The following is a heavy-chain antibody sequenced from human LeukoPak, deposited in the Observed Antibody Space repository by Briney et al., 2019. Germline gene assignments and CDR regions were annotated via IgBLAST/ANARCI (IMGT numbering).Heavy chain of an antibody. Sequence: PGGSLRLSCATSGFTFSDHSINWVRQAPGKGLEWVSYISGSSNYIYYADSVKGRFTISRDHAKNSVYLQMNGLRAEDTAVYLCAREPSGCYVDYWGQGTLVTVSS. D-gene: IGHD6-19*01. CDR3: AREPSGCYVDY. CDR2: ISGSSNYI. V-gene: IGHV3-21*01. CDR1: GFTFSDHS. J-gene: IGHJ4*02.